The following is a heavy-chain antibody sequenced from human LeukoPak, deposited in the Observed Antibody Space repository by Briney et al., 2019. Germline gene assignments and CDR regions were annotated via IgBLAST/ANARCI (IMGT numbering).Heavy chain of an antibody. J-gene: IGHJ4*02. V-gene: IGHV4-31*03. CDR3: ARVYYDILTGYDPSFDY. D-gene: IGHD3-9*01. CDR1: GGPISSGGYY. Sequence: SETLSLTCTVSGGPISSGGYYWSWIRQHPGKGLDWIGYIYYSGSTYYNPSLKSRLTISVDTSKNQFSLKLSSVTAADTAVYYCARVYYDILTGYDPSFDYWGQGTLVTVSS. CDR2: IYYSGST.